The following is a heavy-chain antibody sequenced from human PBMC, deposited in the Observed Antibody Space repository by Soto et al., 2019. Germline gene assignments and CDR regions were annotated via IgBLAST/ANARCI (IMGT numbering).Heavy chain of an antibody. V-gene: IGHV3-30*18. D-gene: IGHD3-16*01. CDR2: ISYDGSNK. CDR1: GFTFSSYG. CDR3: AKMCRGSYYGMDV. Sequence: LRLSCAASGFTFSSYGMHWVRQAPGKGLEWVAVISYDGSNKYYADSVKGRFTISRDNSKNTLYLQMNSLRAEDTAVYYCAKMCRGSYYGMDVWGQGTTVTVSS. J-gene: IGHJ6*02.